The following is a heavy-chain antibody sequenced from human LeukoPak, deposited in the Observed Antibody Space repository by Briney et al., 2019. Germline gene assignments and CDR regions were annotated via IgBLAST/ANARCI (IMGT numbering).Heavy chain of an antibody. Sequence: GGSLRLSCAASGFTFGSFWMFWVRQAPGRGLEWVANIKQDGSGKYYVDSVKGRFTISRDNAENSLSLQMNSLRADDTAVYYCVGGSGWLFDYWGQGTLVTVSS. CDR1: GFTFGSFW. D-gene: IGHD6-19*01. V-gene: IGHV3-7*01. CDR2: IKQDGSGK. J-gene: IGHJ4*02. CDR3: VGGSGWLFDY.